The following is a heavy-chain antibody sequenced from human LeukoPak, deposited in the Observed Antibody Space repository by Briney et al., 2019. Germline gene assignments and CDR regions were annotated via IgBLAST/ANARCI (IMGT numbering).Heavy chain of an antibody. CDR2: IRSKANSYAT. Sequence: GGSLRLSCAASGFTFNSYWLHWVRQASGKGLEWVGRIRSKANSYATAYAASVKGRFTISRDDSKNTAYLQMNSLKTEDTAVYYCTATYYYGSGSYFTPDYWGQGTLVTVSS. CDR1: GFTFNSYW. D-gene: IGHD3-10*01. CDR3: TATYYYGSGSYFTPDY. V-gene: IGHV3-73*01. J-gene: IGHJ4*02.